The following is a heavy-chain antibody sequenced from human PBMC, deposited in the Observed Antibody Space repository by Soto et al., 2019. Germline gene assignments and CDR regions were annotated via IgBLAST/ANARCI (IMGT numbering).Heavy chain of an antibody. Sequence: QLQLQESGPGLVKPSETLSLTCAVSGGSINSNYFWGWIRQPPGRGLEWIGSIYYGGNTYYNPSLKSRVTISADSSNNQFSLNLNSVTAADTAVYYCATTMYSSGWSRDYWGQGTLVTVSS. V-gene: IGHV4-39*01. CDR1: GGSINSNYF. J-gene: IGHJ4*02. D-gene: IGHD6-19*01. CDR2: IYYGGNT. CDR3: ATTMYSSGWSRDY.